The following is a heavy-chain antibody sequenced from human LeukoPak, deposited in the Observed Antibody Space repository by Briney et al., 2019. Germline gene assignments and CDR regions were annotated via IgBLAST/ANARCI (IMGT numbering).Heavy chain of an antibody. D-gene: IGHD3-3*01. CDR1: GGSISSSNHY. J-gene: IGHJ5*02. CDR3: ARLTIFGVLTINWFDP. V-gene: IGHV4-39*07. CDR2: TLYTGTT. Sequence: SETLSLTSTVSGGSISSSNHYWGWIRQPPGKGLEWIGSTLYTGTTHYNPSFKSRATLSVDTSKKQVSLRLTSVTAADTAVYYCARLTIFGVLTINWFDPWGQGTLVTVSS.